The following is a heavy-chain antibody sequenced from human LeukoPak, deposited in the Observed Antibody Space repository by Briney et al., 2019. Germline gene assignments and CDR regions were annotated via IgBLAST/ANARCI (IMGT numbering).Heavy chain of an antibody. CDR1: GFTFSDYY. CDR3: ARDFQQQPDPPYYYYMDV. J-gene: IGHJ6*03. Sequence: GGSLRLSCAASGFTFSDYYMSWIRQAPGKGLEWVSYISSSGSTIYYADSVKGRFTISRDNAKNSLYLQMNSLRAEDTAVYYCARDFQQQPDPPYYYYMDVWGKGTTVTVSS. D-gene: IGHD6-13*01. V-gene: IGHV3-11*01. CDR2: ISSSGSTI.